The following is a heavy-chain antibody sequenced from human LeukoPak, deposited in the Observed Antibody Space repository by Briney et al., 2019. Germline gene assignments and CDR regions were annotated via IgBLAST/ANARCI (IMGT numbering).Heavy chain of an antibody. D-gene: IGHD5-18*01. CDR2: INHSGST. V-gene: IGHV4-34*01. Sequence: SETLSLTCAVYGGSFSTYYWSWIRQPPGKGLEWIGEINHSGSTNYNPSLKSRVTISVDTSKNQFSLKLSSVTAADTAVHYCARAVGTKMPTRYSYGKTYYYYYMDVWGKGTTVTVSS. CDR3: ARAVGTKMPTRYSYGKTYYYYYMDV. CDR1: GGSFSTYY. J-gene: IGHJ6*03.